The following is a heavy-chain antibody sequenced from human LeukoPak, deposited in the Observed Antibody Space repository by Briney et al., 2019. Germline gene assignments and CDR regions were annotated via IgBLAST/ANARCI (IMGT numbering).Heavy chain of an antibody. CDR3: ASFTPGSVDY. Sequence: SETLSLTCTVSGGSISSYYWSWIRQPPGKGLEWIGYIYYSGSTNYNPSLKSRVTISVDKSKNQFSLKLSSVTAADTAVYYCASFTPGSVDYWGQGTLVTVSS. CDR1: GGSISSYY. J-gene: IGHJ4*02. CDR2: IYYSGST. V-gene: IGHV4-59*12.